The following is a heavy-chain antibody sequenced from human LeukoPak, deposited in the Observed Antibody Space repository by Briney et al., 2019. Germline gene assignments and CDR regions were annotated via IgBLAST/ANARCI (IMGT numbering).Heavy chain of an antibody. CDR3: ARAPEWGKSNFYYYIDV. Sequence: ASVKVSCKASGYTFTSYDINWVRQATGQGLEWMGWMNPNSGNTGYAQKFQGRGTMTRNTSINTAYMELSSLRSEDAAVYYCARAPEWGKSNFYYYIDVWGKGTTVTVSS. CDR1: GYTFTSYD. V-gene: IGHV1-8*01. J-gene: IGHJ6*03. D-gene: IGHD1-26*01. CDR2: MNPNSGNT.